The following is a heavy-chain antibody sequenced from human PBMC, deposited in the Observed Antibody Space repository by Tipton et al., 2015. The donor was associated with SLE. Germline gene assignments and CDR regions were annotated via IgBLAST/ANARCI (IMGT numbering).Heavy chain of an antibody. CDR3: AKDLKRMVRGVDRYSYGPTPGD. D-gene: IGHD3-10*01. CDR2: ISGSGGST. Sequence: SLRLSCAASGFTFSSYAMSWVRQAPGKGLEWVSAISGSGGSTYYADSVKGRFTISRDNSKNTLYLQMNSLRAEDTAVYYCAKDLKRMVRGVDRYSYGPTPGDWGQGTLVTVSS. CDR1: GFTFSSYA. V-gene: IGHV3-23*01. J-gene: IGHJ4*02.